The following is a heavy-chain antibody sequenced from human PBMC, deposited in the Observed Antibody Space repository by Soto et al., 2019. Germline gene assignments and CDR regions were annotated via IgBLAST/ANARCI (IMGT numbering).Heavy chain of an antibody. CDR3: ARQSWFGELQDY. Sequence: ASETLSLTCTVSGGSISSSSYYWGWIRQPPGKGLEWIGSIYYSGSTYYNPSLKSRVTISVDTSKNQFSLKLSSVTAADTAVYYCARQSWFGELQDYWGQGTLVTVSS. D-gene: IGHD3-10*01. CDR2: IYYSGST. V-gene: IGHV4-39*01. J-gene: IGHJ4*02. CDR1: GGSISSSSYY.